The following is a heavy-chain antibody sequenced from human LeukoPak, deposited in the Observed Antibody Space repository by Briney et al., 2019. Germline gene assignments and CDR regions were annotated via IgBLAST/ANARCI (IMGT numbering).Heavy chain of an antibody. CDR3: ARVRDGYPLGY. J-gene: IGHJ4*02. V-gene: IGHV1-58*01. CDR2: IVVGSGNT. D-gene: IGHD5-24*01. CDR1: GFTFTSSA. Sequence: GASVKVSCKASGFTFTSSAVQWVRQARGQRLEWIGWIVVGSGNTNYAQKFQERVTITRNTSISTAYMELSSLRSEDTAVYYCARVRDGYPLGYWGQGTLVTVSS.